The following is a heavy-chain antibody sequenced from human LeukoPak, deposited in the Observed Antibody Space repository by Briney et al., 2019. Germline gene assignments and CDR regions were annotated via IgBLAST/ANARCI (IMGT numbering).Heavy chain of an antibody. J-gene: IGHJ4*02. CDR1: EFTFSRHG. CDR3: ARDRAWNYFDY. CDR2: ISNDGSRK. Sequence: GRSLRLSCAPSEFTFSRHGMHWVRQAPGKGLEWVAIISNDGSRKYYARSVEGRFTISRDNSKNTLYLQMDSLRAEDTAVYYCARDRAWNYFDYWGQGTLVTVSS. V-gene: IGHV3-30*03. D-gene: IGHD3-3*01.